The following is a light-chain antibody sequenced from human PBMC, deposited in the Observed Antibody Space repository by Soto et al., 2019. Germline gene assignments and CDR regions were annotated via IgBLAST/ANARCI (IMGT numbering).Light chain of an antibody. V-gene: IGLV1-44*01. CDR1: SSNIGINA. J-gene: IGLJ1*01. CDR2: SSN. CDR3: AAWDDSLNGQV. Sequence: QLVLTQPPSASGTPGQRVTISCSGSSSNIGINAVNWYQQLPGTAPKLLIYSSNRRPSGVPDRFSGSKSGTSASLAISGLQSEHEADYYCAAWDDSLNGQVFGTGTKLTVL.